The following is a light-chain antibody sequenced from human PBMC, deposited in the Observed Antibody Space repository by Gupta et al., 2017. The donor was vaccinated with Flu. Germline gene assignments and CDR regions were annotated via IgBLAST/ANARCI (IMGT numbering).Light chain of an antibody. Sequence: VERATLSCRASQSVSSNLAWYQQKPGQAPRLLIYGASTRATGIPARFSGSGSGTEFTLTISSLQSEDFAVYYCQQYNNWPLTFGGGTKVEIK. CDR3: QQYNNWPLT. CDR2: GAS. V-gene: IGKV3D-15*01. J-gene: IGKJ4*01. CDR1: QSVSSN.